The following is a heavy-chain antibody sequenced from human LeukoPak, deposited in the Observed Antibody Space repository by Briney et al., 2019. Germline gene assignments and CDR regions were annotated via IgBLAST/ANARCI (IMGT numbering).Heavy chain of an antibody. CDR3: ARDLSGYSSSWYTPLGYYYYYGMDV. CDR2: ISSSSSYI. V-gene: IGHV3-21*01. J-gene: IGHJ6*02. Sequence: GGSLRLSCAASGFTFSSYSMNWVRQAPGKGLEWVSSISSSSSYIYYADSVKGRFTISRDNAKNSLYLQMNSLRAEDTAVYYCARDLSGYSSSWYTPLGYYYYYGMDVWGQGTTVTVSS. CDR1: GFTFSSYS. D-gene: IGHD6-13*01.